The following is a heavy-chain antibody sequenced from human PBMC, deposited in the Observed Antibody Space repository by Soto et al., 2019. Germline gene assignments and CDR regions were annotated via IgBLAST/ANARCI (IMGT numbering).Heavy chain of an antibody. D-gene: IGHD3-9*01. CDR2: ISYDGSNK. CDR1: GFTFSSYG. J-gene: IGHJ6*02. V-gene: IGHV3-30*18. CDR3: AKDGFDWTYGMDV. Sequence: QVQLVESGGGVVQPGRSLRLSCAASGFTFSSYGMHWVRQAPGKGLEWVAVISYDGSNKYYADSVKGRFTISRDNSKNTLYLKMNSLRAEDTAVYYCAKDGFDWTYGMDVWGQGTTVTVSS.